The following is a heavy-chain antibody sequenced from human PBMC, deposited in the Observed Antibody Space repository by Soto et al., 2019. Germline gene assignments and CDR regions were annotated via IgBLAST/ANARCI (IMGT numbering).Heavy chain of an antibody. CDR2: IYWNDDK. D-gene: IGHD2-8*01. V-gene: IGHV2-5*01. CDR1: GFSLSTSGVG. Sequence: QITLKESGPPLVKPTQTLTLTCTFSGFSLSTSGVGVGWIRQPPGKALEWLAVIYWNDDKYYSPSPKSRLTITKDTSKNQVVLTMTNVDPVDTATYYCAHRRVSYGLDVWGQGTTVTVSS. CDR3: AHRRVSYGLDV. J-gene: IGHJ6*01.